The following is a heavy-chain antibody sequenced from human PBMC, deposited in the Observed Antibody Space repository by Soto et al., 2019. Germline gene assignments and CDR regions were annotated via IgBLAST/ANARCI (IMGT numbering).Heavy chain of an antibody. Sequence: SETLSLTCAVSGYSLSSSNWWGWIRQPPGKGLEWIGYIYYSGTTYYNPPLKSRVTMSVDTSKNQFSLKLTAVTAVDTAVYYCARREIQGPIDYWGQGTLVTVSS. CDR3: ARREIQGPIDY. CDR2: IYYSGTT. V-gene: IGHV4-28*01. J-gene: IGHJ4*02. D-gene: IGHD1-26*01. CDR1: GYSLSSSNW.